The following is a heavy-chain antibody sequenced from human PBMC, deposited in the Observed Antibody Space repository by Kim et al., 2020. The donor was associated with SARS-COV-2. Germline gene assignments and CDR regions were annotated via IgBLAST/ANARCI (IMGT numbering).Heavy chain of an antibody. V-gene: IGHV3-74*03. CDR3: TRETTDAPGIDY. D-gene: IGHD6-13*01. Sequence: TYADSVRGRFTISRDNAKNTMYLQMHSLRAEDTAVYYCTRETTDAPGIDYWGQGTPVTVSS. J-gene: IGHJ4*02.